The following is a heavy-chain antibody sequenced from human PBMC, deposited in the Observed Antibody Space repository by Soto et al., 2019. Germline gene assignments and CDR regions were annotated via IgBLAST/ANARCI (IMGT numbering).Heavy chain of an antibody. CDR2: ISAYNGNT. CDR3: ARDEYSSSHYNLYYYGMDV. D-gene: IGHD6-6*01. V-gene: IGHV1-18*04. CDR1: GYTFTSYG. Sequence: QVQLVQSGAEVKKPGASVKVSCKASGYTFTSYGISWVRQAPGQGLEWMGWISAYNGNTNYAQKLQGRVTMTTDTTTSTAYMELRSLRSDDTAVYYWARDEYSSSHYNLYYYGMDVWGQGTTVTVSS. J-gene: IGHJ6*02.